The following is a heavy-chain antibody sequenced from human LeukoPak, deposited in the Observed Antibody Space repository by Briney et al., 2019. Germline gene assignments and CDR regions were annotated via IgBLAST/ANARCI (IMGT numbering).Heavy chain of an antibody. CDR3: ARLSSESYYAFDI. J-gene: IGHJ3*02. Sequence: SETLSLTCAVYGGSFSGYYWSWIRQPPGKGLEWIGEINHSGGTNYNPSLKSRVTISLDTSKSQFSLKLSSVTAADTTVYYCARLSSESYYAFDIWGQGTMVTVSS. CDR1: GGSFSGYY. CDR2: INHSGGT. V-gene: IGHV4-34*01. D-gene: IGHD3-10*01.